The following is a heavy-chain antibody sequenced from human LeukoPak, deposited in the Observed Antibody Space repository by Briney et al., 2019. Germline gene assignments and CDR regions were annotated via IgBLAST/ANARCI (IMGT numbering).Heavy chain of an antibody. CDR3: AREGGYGGNSGPLDY. Sequence: GRSLRLSCAASGFTFSSYGMHWVRQAPGKGLEWVAVISYDGSNKYYADSVKGRFTISRDDSKNTLYLQMNGLRAEDTAVYYCAREGGYGGNSGPLDYWGQGTLVTVSS. V-gene: IGHV3-30*03. J-gene: IGHJ4*02. CDR1: GFTFSSYG. D-gene: IGHD4-23*01. CDR2: ISYDGSNK.